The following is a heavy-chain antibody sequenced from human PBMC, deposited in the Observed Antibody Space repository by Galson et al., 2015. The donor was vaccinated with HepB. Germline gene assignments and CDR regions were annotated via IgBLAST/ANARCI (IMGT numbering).Heavy chain of an antibody. CDR1: GGTFSSYA. CDR2: IIPIFGTA. D-gene: IGHD3-9*01. V-gene: IGHV1-69*13. Sequence: SVKVSCKASGGTFSSYAISWVRQAPGQGLEWMGGIIPIFGTANYAQKFQGRVTITADESTSTAYMELSSLRSEDTAVYYCARGGDYDILTADPPLNYYYYYMDVWGKGTTVTVSS. J-gene: IGHJ6*03. CDR3: ARGGDYDILTADPPLNYYYYYMDV.